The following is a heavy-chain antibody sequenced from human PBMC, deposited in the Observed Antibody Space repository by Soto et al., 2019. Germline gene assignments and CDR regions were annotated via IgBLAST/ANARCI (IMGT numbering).Heavy chain of an antibody. D-gene: IGHD5-12*01. CDR1: GYTFINYH. CDR3: EKSPRGEMATD. CDR2: INTYNGMT. Sequence: QVQLVQSGGEVKKPGASVTVSCKASGYTFINYHITWVRQAPGQGLEWMAWINTYNGMTDYAQKFQGRVTMTRDTCTSTAYMELRNLGSDDTAVYFCEKSPRGEMATDWGQGTLVTVSS. V-gene: IGHV1-18*01. J-gene: IGHJ4*02.